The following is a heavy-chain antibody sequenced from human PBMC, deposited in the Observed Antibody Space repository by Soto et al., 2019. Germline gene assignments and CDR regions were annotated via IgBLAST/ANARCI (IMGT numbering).Heavy chain of an antibody. V-gene: IGHV1-8*01. Sequence: QVQVVQSGAEVKKPGASVKVSCKASGYTFISYHINWVRQATGQGLEWMGWMNPNGGDAGYAQKFQGRVTMTRNTSISRVYMELSRMRSEDTAVYYCARGEASGFDSWGQGTLVTVSS. CDR3: ARGEASGFDS. CDR2: MNPNGGDA. CDR1: GYTFISYH. J-gene: IGHJ4*02. D-gene: IGHD1-26*01.